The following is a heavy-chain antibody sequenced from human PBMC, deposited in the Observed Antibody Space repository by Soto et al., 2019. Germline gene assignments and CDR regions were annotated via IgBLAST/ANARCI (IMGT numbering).Heavy chain of an antibody. CDR2: ISSSSSYI. V-gene: IGHV3-21*01. D-gene: IGHD5-12*01. J-gene: IGHJ4*02. Sequence: EVQLVESGGGLVKPGGSLRLSCAASGFTFSSYSMNWVRQAPGKGLEWVSSISSSSSYIYYADSVKGLFTISRDNAENSQYLQMNRLRAEETAVYYCARGDSGYDYEEFEFDYWGQGTLVTVSS. CDR3: ARGDSGYDYEEFEFDY. CDR1: GFTFSSYS.